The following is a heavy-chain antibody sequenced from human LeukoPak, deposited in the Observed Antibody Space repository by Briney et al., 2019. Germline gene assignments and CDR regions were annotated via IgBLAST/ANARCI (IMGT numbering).Heavy chain of an antibody. V-gene: IGHV4-39*01. CDR3: ARLLWFGELFGEFDY. CDR1: GASVSSSSYY. D-gene: IGHD3-10*01. CDR2: IYYSGST. Sequence: PSETLSLTCTVSGASVSSSSYYWGWIRQPPGKGLEWIGSIYYSGSTYYNPSLKSRVTISVDTSKNQFSLKLSSVTAADTAVYYCARLLWFGELFGEFDYWGQGTLVTVSS. J-gene: IGHJ4*02.